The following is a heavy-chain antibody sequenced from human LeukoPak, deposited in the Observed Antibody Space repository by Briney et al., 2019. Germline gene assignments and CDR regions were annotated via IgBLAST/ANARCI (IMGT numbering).Heavy chain of an antibody. D-gene: IGHD2-21*01. CDR2: IYYSGNT. CDR1: GGSLSSGDYY. Sequence: PSETLSLTCTVSGGSLSSGDYYWSWIRQPPGKGLEWTGYIYYSGNTYYNPSLKSRVTMSVDTSKNQFSLKLNSVTAADTAVYYCARDVSSTLILDYWGQGTLVTVSS. CDR3: ARDVSSTLILDY. J-gene: IGHJ4*02. V-gene: IGHV4-30-4*08.